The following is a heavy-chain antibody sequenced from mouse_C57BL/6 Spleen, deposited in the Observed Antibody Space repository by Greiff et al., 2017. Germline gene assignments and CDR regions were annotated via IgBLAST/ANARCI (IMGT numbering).Heavy chain of an antibody. CDR2: IDPSDSYT. V-gene: IGHV1-50*01. J-gene: IGHJ1*03. D-gene: IGHD3-1*01. Sequence: QVQLQQPGAELVKPGASVKLSCKASGYTFTSYWMQWVKQRPGQGLEWIGEIDPSDSYTNYNQKFKGKATLTVDTSSSTAYMQLSSLTSEDSAVYYCARGFRLGYFEVWGTGTTVTVSS. CDR1: GYTFTSYW. CDR3: ARGFRLGYFEV.